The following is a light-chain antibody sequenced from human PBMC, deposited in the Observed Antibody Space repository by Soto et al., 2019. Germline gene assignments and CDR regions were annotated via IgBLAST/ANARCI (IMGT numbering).Light chain of an antibody. CDR1: SSDVGGYNY. Sequence: QSVLTQPASVSGSPGQSITISCTGTSSDVGGYNYVSWYQQHPGTAPKLMIYEVSNRPSGVSNRFSGSKSDNTASLTISGLQAEDEADYYCSSYTSSSTIFGTGTKVTVL. CDR3: SSYTSSSTI. V-gene: IGLV2-14*01. J-gene: IGLJ1*01. CDR2: EVS.